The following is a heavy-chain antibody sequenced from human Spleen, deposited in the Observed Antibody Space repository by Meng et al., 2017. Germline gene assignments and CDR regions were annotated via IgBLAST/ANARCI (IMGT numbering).Heavy chain of an antibody. D-gene: IGHD6-13*01. J-gene: IGHJ4*02. CDR2: ISGSGGST. Sequence: GESLKISCAASGFTFSNYWMHWVRQAPGKGLEWVSAISGSGGSTYYADSVKGRFTISRDNSKNTLYLQMNSLRAEDTAVYYCAKDYSSSWQRLVYWGQGTLVTVSS. CDR3: AKDYSSSWQRLVY. V-gene: IGHV3-23*01. CDR1: GFTFSNYW.